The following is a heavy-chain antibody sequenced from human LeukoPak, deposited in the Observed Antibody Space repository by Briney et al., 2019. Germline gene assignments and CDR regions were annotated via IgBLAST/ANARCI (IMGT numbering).Heavy chain of an antibody. J-gene: IGHJ6*02. V-gene: IGHV4-34*01. Sequence: SETLSLTCAVYGGSFSGYYWSWIRQPPGKGLEWVGEINPSGSTNYSPSLKSRVTISVDTSKNQFSLKLSSVTAADTAVYYCARADRIMTSHMDVWGQGTTVTVSS. D-gene: IGHD2/OR15-2a*01. CDR3: ARADRIMTSHMDV. CDR2: INPSGST. CDR1: GGSFSGYY.